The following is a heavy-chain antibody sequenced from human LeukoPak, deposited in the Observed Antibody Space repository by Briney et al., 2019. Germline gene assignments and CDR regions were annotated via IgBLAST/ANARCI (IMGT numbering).Heavy chain of an antibody. D-gene: IGHD3-22*01. CDR3: ARFRSQMIVVVTPNYYYYGMDV. V-gene: IGHV3-21*01. CDR2: ISSSSSYI. CDR1: GFTFSSYS. Sequence: GGSLRLSCAASGFTFSSYSMTWVRQAPGKGLEWVSSISSSSSYIYYADSVKGRFTISRDNAKNSLYLQMNSLRAEDTAVYYCARFRSQMIVVVTPNYYYYGMDVWGQGTTVTVPS. J-gene: IGHJ6*02.